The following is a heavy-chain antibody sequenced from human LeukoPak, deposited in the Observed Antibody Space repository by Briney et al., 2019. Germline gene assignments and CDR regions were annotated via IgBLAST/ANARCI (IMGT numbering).Heavy chain of an antibody. CDR2: IYYSGST. Sequence: SETLSLTCTVFGGSISSYYWSWIRQPPGKGLEWIGYIYYSGSTNYNPSLKSRVTISVDTSKNQFSLKLSSVTAADTAVYYCAREYDIVATRFFDYWGQGTLVTVSS. D-gene: IGHD5-12*01. CDR3: AREYDIVATRFFDY. V-gene: IGHV4-59*01. J-gene: IGHJ4*02. CDR1: GGSISSYY.